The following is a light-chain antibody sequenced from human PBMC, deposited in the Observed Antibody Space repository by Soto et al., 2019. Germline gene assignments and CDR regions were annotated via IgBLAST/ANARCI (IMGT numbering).Light chain of an antibody. CDR2: EVS. CDR3: SSYAGSSIGV. CDR1: SSDVGGYNY. Sequence: QSALTQPPSASGSPGQSVTISCTGTSSDVGGYNYVSWYQQHPGKAPKLMIYEVSTRPSGVPDRFSGSKSGNTASLTVSGLQAEDEADYYCSSYAGSSIGVCGTGTKLTVL. J-gene: IGLJ1*01. V-gene: IGLV2-8*01.